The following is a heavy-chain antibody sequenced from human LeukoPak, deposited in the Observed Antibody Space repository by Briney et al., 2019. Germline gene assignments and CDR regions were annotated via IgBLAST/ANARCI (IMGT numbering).Heavy chain of an antibody. J-gene: IGHJ6*02. Sequence: ASVKVSCKASGYTFTGYYMHWVRQAPGQGLEWMGRINPNSGGTNYAQKFQGRVTMTRDTSISTAYMELSRLRSDDTAVYYCARGPDDFWSGYLYYYYYGMDVWGQGTTVTVSS. CDR2: INPNSGGT. V-gene: IGHV1-2*06. D-gene: IGHD3-3*01. CDR1: GYTFTGYY. CDR3: ARGPDDFWSGYLYYYYYGMDV.